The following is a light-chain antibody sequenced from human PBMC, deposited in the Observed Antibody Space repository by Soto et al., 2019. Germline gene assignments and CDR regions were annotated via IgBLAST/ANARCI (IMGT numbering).Light chain of an antibody. V-gene: IGKV1-5*01. CDR3: QQYNSYSRT. CDR2: DAS. Sequence: IQMAQSPSPPSASVGDRVTITCRASQSISSWLAWYQQKPGKAPKLLIYDASSLESGVPSRFSGSGSGTEFTLTISSLQPDDFATYYCQQYNSYSRTFGQGTKVDIK. CDR1: QSISSW. J-gene: IGKJ1*01.